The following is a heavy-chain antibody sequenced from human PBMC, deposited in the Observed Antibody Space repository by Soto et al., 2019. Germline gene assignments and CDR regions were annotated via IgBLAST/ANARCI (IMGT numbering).Heavy chain of an antibody. Sequence: SETLSLTCTVSGGSISSGGYYWSWIRQHPGKGLEWIGYIYYSGSTYYNPSLKSRVTISVDTSKNQFSLKLSSVTAADTAVYYCAREGGSAYGMDVWGQGTAVTVSS. V-gene: IGHV4-31*03. CDR1: GGSISSGGYY. D-gene: IGHD1-26*01. J-gene: IGHJ6*02. CDR2: IYYSGST. CDR3: AREGGSAYGMDV.